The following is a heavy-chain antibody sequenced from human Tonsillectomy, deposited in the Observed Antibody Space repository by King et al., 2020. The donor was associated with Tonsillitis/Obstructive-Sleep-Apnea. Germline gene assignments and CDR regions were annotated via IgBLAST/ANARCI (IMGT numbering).Heavy chain of an antibody. Sequence: VQLQQWGAGLLKPSETLSLTCAVYGGSFSGYYWSWIRQPPGKGLEWIGEINHSGSTNYNPSLKSRVTISVDTSKNHFSLKLSSVTAADTAVYYCARGEIVVVPAAYYYYYYMDVWGKGTTVTVSS. J-gene: IGHJ6*03. D-gene: IGHD2-2*01. CDR1: GGSFSGYY. CDR2: INHSGST. CDR3: ARGEIVVVPAAYYYYYYMDV. V-gene: IGHV4-34*01.